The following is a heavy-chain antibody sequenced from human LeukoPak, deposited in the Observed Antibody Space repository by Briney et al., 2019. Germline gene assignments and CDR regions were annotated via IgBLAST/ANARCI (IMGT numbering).Heavy chain of an antibody. Sequence: GGSLRLSCAASGFTFSSYEVNWVRQAPGKGLEWVSYISSSGSTIYYADSVKGRFTISRDNAKNSLYLQMNSLRAEDTAVYYCAREAADYDILTGYYKKFDYWGQGTLVTVSS. D-gene: IGHD3-9*01. V-gene: IGHV3-48*03. CDR1: GFTFSSYE. CDR2: ISSSGSTI. CDR3: AREAADYDILTGYYKKFDY. J-gene: IGHJ4*02.